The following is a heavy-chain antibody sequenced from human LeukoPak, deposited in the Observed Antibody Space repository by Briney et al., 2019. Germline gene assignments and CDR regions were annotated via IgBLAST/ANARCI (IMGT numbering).Heavy chain of an antibody. D-gene: IGHD6-13*01. J-gene: IGHJ5*02. Sequence: GASVKVSCKASGYTFTSYGISWVRQAPGQGLEWMGWISAYNGNTNYAQKLQGRVTMTTDTSTSTAYMELRSLRSDDTAVYYCARGPYSNNWYPLGGSWGQGTLVTVSS. CDR1: GYTFTSYG. CDR3: ARGPYSNNWYPLGGS. V-gene: IGHV1-18*01. CDR2: ISAYNGNT.